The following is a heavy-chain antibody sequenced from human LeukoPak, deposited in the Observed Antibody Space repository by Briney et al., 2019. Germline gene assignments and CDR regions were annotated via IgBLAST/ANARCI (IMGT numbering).Heavy chain of an antibody. CDR3: ARYDYGDYVFDY. CDR1: GGSITSGGYC. Sequence: SGTLSLTCALSGGSITSGGYCWGWARHPPGRGLEWIGYIFLSGSTNNNPSLKSRVTISVDTSKNQFSLKLSSLPAADTAVYYCARYDYGDYVFDYWGQGTMVTVSS. D-gene: IGHD4-17*01. CDR2: IFLSGST. V-gene: IGHV4-61*08. J-gene: IGHJ4*02.